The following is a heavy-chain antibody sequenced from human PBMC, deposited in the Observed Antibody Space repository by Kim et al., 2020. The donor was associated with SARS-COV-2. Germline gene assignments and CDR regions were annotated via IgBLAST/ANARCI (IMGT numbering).Heavy chain of an antibody. D-gene: IGHD3-10*01. Sequence: SETLSLTCTVSGGSISDNTSYWGWIRQPPGKGLEWIGTIFHTGTSYYSPSLESRLSIFVDTSSNRFSLTLESVTAADTAGYYCVRQPSPPPSLLCFGDFHGMDVWGRGTTVTVSS. CDR1: GGSISDNTSY. J-gene: IGHJ6*02. CDR2: IFHTGTS. CDR3: VRQPSPPPSLLCFGDFHGMDV. V-gene: IGHV4-39*01.